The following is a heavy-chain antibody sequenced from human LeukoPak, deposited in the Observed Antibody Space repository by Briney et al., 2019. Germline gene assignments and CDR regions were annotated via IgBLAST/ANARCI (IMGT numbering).Heavy chain of an antibody. CDR3: VRDPGWLQVDY. CDR2: IHPPSGGT. Sequence: VASVKVSCKASGYTFTDYYLHWVRQAPGQGLEGMGWIHPPSGGTNYAEKSQGRVTMTRDTSISTAYMELSRLTSDDAGVYYCVRDPGWLQVDYWGQGTLLTVSS. J-gene: IGHJ4*02. D-gene: IGHD5-24*01. CDR1: GYTFTDYY. V-gene: IGHV1-2*02.